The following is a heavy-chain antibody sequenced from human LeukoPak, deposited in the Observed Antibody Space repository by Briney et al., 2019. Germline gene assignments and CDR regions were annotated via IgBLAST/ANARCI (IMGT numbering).Heavy chain of an antibody. CDR2: IKQDGSEK. CDR3: ARAYCGGDCYPSDAFDI. CDR1: GFTFRTYW. J-gene: IGHJ3*02. Sequence: PGGSLRLSCVASGFTFRTYWMSWVRQAPGKGLEWVANIKQDGSEKYYLDSVKGRFTISRDNADNSLFLQMDSLRAEDTAVYYCARAYCGGDCYPSDAFDIWGQGTMVTVSS. V-gene: IGHV3-7*01. D-gene: IGHD2-21*02.